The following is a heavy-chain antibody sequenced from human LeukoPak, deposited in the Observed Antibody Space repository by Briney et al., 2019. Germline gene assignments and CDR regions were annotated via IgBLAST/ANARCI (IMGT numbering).Heavy chain of an antibody. V-gene: IGHV4-39*01. CDR2: IYYSGPT. CDR3: ARLTAYSTGYFDY. Sequence: PSETLSLTCTVSGGSISSTGYYWGWIRQPPGKGLAWIGSIYYSGPTYYNPSLKSRVTISVDTSKTQFSLKLSSVTAADTAVYYCARLTAYSTGYFDYWGQGTLVTVSS. D-gene: IGHD4-11*01. J-gene: IGHJ4*02. CDR1: GGSISSTGYY.